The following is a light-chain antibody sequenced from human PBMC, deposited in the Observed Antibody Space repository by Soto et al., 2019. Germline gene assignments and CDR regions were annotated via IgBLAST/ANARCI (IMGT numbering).Light chain of an antibody. CDR3: QQYGSSPPTT. V-gene: IGKV3-20*01. CDR1: QSISRNY. CDR2: GAS. J-gene: IGKJ1*01. Sequence: EIVLTQSPGTLSLSPGERDTLSCRASQSISRNYLAWYQQKPGKAPRLLIYGASSKATGIPDRFSGSGSGIDFTLTISRLEPEDFAVYFCQQYGSSPPTTFGQGTKV.